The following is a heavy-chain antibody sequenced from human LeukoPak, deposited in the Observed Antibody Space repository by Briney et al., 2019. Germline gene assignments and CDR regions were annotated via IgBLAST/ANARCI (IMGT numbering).Heavy chain of an antibody. CDR2: IIPIFGTA. D-gene: IGHD3-10*01. Sequence: PVKVSCKASGGTFSSYAISWVRQAPGQGLEWMGGIIPIFGTANYAQKFQGRVTITADESTSTAYMELSSLRSEDTAVYYCARVEGGLLWFGEGTAFDIWGQGTMVTVSS. V-gene: IGHV1-69*13. J-gene: IGHJ3*02. CDR3: ARVEGGLLWFGEGTAFDI. CDR1: GGTFSSYA.